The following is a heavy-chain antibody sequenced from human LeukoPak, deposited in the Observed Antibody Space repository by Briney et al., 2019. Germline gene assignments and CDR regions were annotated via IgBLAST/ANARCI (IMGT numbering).Heavy chain of an antibody. V-gene: IGHV4-30-2*01. Sequence: SETLSPTCTVSGGSISSGGYYWSWIRQPPGKGLEWIGYIYHSGSTYYNPSLKSRVTISVDRSKNQFSLKLSSVTAADTAVYYCARDPRGGWFDPWGQGTLVTVSS. CDR3: ARDPRGGWFDP. CDR1: GGSISSGGYY. J-gene: IGHJ5*02. D-gene: IGHD3-16*01. CDR2: IYHSGST.